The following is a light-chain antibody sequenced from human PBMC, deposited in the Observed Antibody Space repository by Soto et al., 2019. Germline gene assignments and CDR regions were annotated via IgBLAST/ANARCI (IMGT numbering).Light chain of an antibody. CDR2: EVS. CDR3: SSYTSSSPLYV. V-gene: IGLV2-14*01. CDR1: SSDVGGYNY. J-gene: IGLJ1*01. Sequence: QSALTQPASVSGSPGQSITISCTGTSSDVGGYNYVSWYQQHPGKAPKLMIYEVSNRPSGVSNRFSGSKSGNTASLTISGLQAEAEADYYCSSYTSSSPLYVFGTGTKVTAL.